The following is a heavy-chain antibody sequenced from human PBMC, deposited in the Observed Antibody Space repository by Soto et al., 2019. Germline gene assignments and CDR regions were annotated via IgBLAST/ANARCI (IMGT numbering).Heavy chain of an antibody. V-gene: IGHV3-33*01. D-gene: IGHD3-22*01. CDR2: IWYDGSNK. CDR3: ARPPETYSSGYYYRY. CDR1: GFTFSSYG. J-gene: IGHJ4*02. Sequence: PGGSLRLSCAASGFTFSSYGMHWVRQAPGKGLEWVAVIWYDGSNKYYADSVKGRFTISRDNSKNTLYLQMNSLRAEDTAVYYCARPPETYSSGYYYRYWGQGTLVTGSS.